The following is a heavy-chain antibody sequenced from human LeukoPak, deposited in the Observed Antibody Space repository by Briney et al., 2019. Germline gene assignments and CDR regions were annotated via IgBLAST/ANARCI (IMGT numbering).Heavy chain of an antibody. CDR3: AATDLSRTYYYASGTAR. CDR1: GFSFTSSS. Sequence: EASVKVCCKTSGFSFTSSSVQWVRQARGQRLEWIGWIVVGSGKTEYAQKFQERVTITRDMSTSTAYMELSSLRSEDTAVYYCAATDLSRTYYYASGTARWGQGTLVTVSS. J-gene: IGHJ4*02. CDR2: IVVGSGKT. V-gene: IGHV1-58*01. D-gene: IGHD3-10*01.